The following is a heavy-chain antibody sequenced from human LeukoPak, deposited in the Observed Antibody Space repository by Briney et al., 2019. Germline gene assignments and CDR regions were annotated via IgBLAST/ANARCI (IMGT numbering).Heavy chain of an antibody. V-gene: IGHV3-30*02. J-gene: IGHJ4*02. CDR1: GFTFSSYW. CDR3: ASLRILYRWSYGYFDY. D-gene: IGHD2-8*02. Sequence: SGGSLRLSCAASGFTFSSYWMSWVRQAPGKGLEWVAFIRYDGGNKYYADSVKGRFTISRDNSKNTLYLQMNSLRAEDTAVYYCASLRILYRWSYGYFDYWGQGTLVTVSS. CDR2: IRYDGGNK.